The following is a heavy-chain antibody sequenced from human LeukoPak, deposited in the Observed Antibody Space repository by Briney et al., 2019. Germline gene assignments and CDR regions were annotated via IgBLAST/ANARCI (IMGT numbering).Heavy chain of an antibody. Sequence: SETLSLTCTVSGGSISSGGYYWSWIRQHPGKGLEWIGYIYYSGSTYYNPSLKSRVTITVDTSKNQFSLKLSSVTAADTAVYYCARARLGYYDSSGYWYWGQGTLVTVSS. V-gene: IGHV4-31*03. CDR1: GGSISSGGYY. D-gene: IGHD3-22*01. CDR3: ARARLGYYDSSGYWY. J-gene: IGHJ4*02. CDR2: IYYSGST.